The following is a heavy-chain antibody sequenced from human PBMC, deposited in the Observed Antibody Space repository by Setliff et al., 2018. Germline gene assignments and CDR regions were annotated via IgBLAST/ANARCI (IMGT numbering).Heavy chain of an antibody. D-gene: IGHD2-8*01. CDR1: GYTFSNYG. Sequence: ASVKVSCKASGYTFSNYGITWVRQAPGQGLEWMGWISAYTGNTKFAQKFQGRVTMTTDTSTSTAYLELRSLTSDDTAVYYCSKLVRYCTTTACQGASGAEFRGQGTLVTVSS. V-gene: IGHV1-18*01. CDR3: SKLVRYCTTTACQGASGAEF. J-gene: IGHJ4*02. CDR2: ISAYTGNT.